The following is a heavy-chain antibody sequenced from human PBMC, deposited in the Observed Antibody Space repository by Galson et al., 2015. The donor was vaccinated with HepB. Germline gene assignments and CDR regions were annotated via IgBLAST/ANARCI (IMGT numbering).Heavy chain of an antibody. CDR2: IDPSSGDT. CDR3: ARDFYGSGNYYYYGMDV. Sequence: SVKVSCKASGYTFTGYYIHWVRQAPGQGLEWVGRIDPSSGDTNYAQKYQVRVTMTRDTSISTGYMELTRLTSDDTAVYYCARDFYGSGNYYYYGMDVWGQGTTGTVSS. V-gene: IGHV1-2*06. J-gene: IGHJ6*02. D-gene: IGHD3-10*01. CDR1: GYTFTGYY.